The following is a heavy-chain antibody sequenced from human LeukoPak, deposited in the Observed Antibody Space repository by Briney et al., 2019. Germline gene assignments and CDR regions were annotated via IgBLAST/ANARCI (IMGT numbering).Heavy chain of an antibody. V-gene: IGHV3-23*01. CDR3: AKDQGPNRGVVVIVGFDY. CDR1: GFTFSGYA. D-gene: IGHD2-21*01. J-gene: IGHJ4*02. Sequence: PGGSLRLSCAASGFTFSGYAISWVRQAPGKGLEWVSAISGSGGTTYYADSVKGRFTISRDNSKNTLYLQMNSLRAEDAAVYYCAKDQGPNRGVVVIVGFDYWGQGTLVTVSS. CDR2: ISGSGGTT.